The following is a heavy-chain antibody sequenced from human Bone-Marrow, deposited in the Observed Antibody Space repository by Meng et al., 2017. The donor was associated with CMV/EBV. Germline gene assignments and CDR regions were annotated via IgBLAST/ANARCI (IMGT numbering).Heavy chain of an antibody. J-gene: IGHJ6*02. D-gene: IGHD2-2*02. CDR1: GYTFTSYG. Sequence: ASVKVSCKASGYTFTSYGISWVRQAPGQGLEWMGWISAYNGNKNYAQKLQGRVTMTTDTSTSTAYMELRSLRSDDTAVYYCARERERVYCGSTSCYTTYYYYYGMDVWGQGTTVTVAS. V-gene: IGHV1-18*01. CDR2: ISAYNGNK. CDR3: ARERERVYCGSTSCYTTYYYYYGMDV.